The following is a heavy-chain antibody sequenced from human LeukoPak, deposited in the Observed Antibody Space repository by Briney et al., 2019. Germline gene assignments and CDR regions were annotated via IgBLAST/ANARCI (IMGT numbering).Heavy chain of an antibody. J-gene: IGHJ5*02. CDR2: IYYSGSI. CDR1: GGSVISGHYY. V-gene: IGHV4-39*01. Sequence: KPSETLSLTCTVSGGSVISGHYYWGWIRQPPGKGLEWIGSIYYSGSIYYNPSLKSRVTISVDTSNNQVSLKLSSVTAADTATYYCAGHTVVVTATPRGIRFDPWGQGTLVTVSS. D-gene: IGHD2-21*02. CDR3: AGHTVVVTATPRGIRFDP.